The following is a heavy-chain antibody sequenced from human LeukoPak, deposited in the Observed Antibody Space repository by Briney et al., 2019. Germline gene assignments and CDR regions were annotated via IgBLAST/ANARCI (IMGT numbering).Heavy chain of an antibody. CDR2: IRQDGGEK. J-gene: IGHJ4*01. CDR1: GFTFTDYW. D-gene: IGHD6-13*01. Sequence: GGSLRLSCAVSGFTFTDYWMNWVRQAPGKGLEWVASIRQDGGEKSYVDSVKGRFTISRDNTKSSLYLQINSLKAEDTAVYYCARDGTAAGLYFDLWGQGTLVTVSS. CDR3: ARDGTAAGLYFDL. V-gene: IGHV3-7*01.